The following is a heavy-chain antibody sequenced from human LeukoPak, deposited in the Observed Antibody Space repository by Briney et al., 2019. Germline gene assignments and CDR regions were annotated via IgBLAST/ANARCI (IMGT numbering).Heavy chain of an antibody. D-gene: IGHD6-19*01. CDR2: ISGDGST. J-gene: IGHJ4*02. V-gene: IGHV3-23*01. Sequence: GGSLRLSCAASGFSFSTYTMSWVRQAPGKELEWVSTISGDGSTYYADSVRGRFTISRDNSKNTLYLQMNSLRAEDTAVYYCARDYTSGWYWDYWGRGTLVTVSS. CDR1: GFSFSTYT. CDR3: ARDYTSGWYWDY.